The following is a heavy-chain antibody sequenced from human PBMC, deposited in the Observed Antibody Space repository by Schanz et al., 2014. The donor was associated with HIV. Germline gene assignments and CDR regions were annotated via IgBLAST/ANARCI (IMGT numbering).Heavy chain of an antibody. D-gene: IGHD3-10*01. CDR1: GFTLSSFT. CDR2: ISSSSSYT. Sequence: EVQLVESGGGLVKPGGSLRLSCATSGFTLSSFTMNWVRQAPGKGLEWVSSISSSSSYTYYADSVKGRFAISRDNAKNSLFLQMNSLRAEDTAVYYCARDSGPGSYWGQGTLVTVSS. J-gene: IGHJ4*02. V-gene: IGHV3-21*01. CDR3: ARDSGPGSY.